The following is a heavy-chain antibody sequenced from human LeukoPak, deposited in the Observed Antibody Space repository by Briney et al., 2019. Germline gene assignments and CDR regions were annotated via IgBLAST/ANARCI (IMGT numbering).Heavy chain of an antibody. CDR1: GFTFSSYW. J-gene: IGHJ4*02. Sequence: GGSLRLSCAASGFTFSSYWMHWVRQAPGKGLVWVSRINSDGSSTSYADSVKGRFTISRDNAKNTLYLQMNSLRAEDTAVYYCAREGEYYYDSSGYNYWGQGTLVTVSS. CDR2: INSDGSST. CDR3: AREGEYYYDSSGYNY. D-gene: IGHD3-22*01. V-gene: IGHV3-74*01.